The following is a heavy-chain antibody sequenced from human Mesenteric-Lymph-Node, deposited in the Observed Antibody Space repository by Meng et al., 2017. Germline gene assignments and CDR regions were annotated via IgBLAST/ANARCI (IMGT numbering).Heavy chain of an antibody. CDR3: ASWYFNY. J-gene: IGHJ4*02. Sequence: QVQLQQSGPGLVEPSQTLSLTCAISGDSVSSNSAAWHWIRQSPSRGLEWLGMTCYRSKWYYDYAVSVKSRIIINPDTSRNQFSLQLNSVTPEDTAVYYCASWYFNYWGQGTLVTVSS. V-gene: IGHV6-1*01. CDR2: TCYRSKWYY. CDR1: GDSVSSNSAA.